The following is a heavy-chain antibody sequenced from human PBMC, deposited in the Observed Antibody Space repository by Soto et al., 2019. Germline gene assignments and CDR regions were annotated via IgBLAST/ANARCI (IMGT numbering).Heavy chain of an antibody. CDR1: GFTFSSYA. Sequence: EVQLLESGGGLVQPGGSLRLSCAASGFTFSSYAMSWVRQAPGKGLEWDSAISGSGGSTYYADSVKGRFTISRDNSKNTLYLQMNSLRAEDTAVYYCAKDNFRYSGYPIFDYWGQGTLVTVSS. V-gene: IGHV3-23*01. CDR3: AKDNFRYSGYPIFDY. J-gene: IGHJ4*02. CDR2: ISGSGGST. D-gene: IGHD5-12*01.